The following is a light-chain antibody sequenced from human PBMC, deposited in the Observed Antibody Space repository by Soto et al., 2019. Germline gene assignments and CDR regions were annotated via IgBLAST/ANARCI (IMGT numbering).Light chain of an antibody. Sequence: DIQMTQSPSTLSASVGDRDTITCRATRSSGTWLAWYQQRPGQAPQLLVYGVSSLETGVPSRFSGSGSGTEFTLTISSLMPDDFATYYGQYYKTFSGTFGQGTKGDVK. CDR1: RSSGTW. CDR2: GVS. V-gene: IGKV1-5*01. CDR3: QYYKTFSGT. J-gene: IGKJ1*01.